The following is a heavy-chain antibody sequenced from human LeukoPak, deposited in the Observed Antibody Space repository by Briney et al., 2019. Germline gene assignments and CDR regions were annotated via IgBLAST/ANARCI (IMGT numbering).Heavy chain of an antibody. D-gene: IGHD3-10*01. V-gene: IGHV1-46*01. CDR3: ARDRAAGVRGALSLDY. CDR1: GYTFTSYY. J-gene: IGHJ4*02. CDR2: INPSGGST. Sequence: ASVKVSCKASGYTFTSYYMHWVRQAPGQGLEWMGIINPSGGSTSYAQKFQGRVTMTRDTSTSTVYMELSSLRSEDTAVYYCARDRAAGVRGALSLDYWGQGTLVTVSS.